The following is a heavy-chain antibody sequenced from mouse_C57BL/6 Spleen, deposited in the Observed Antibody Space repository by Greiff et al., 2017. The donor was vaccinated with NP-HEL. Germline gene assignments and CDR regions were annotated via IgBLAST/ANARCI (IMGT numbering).Heavy chain of an antibody. CDR1: GYTFTGYW. V-gene: IGHV1-9*01. J-gene: IGHJ2*01. Sequence: QVQLKQSGAELMKPGASVKLSCKATGYTFTGYWIEWVKQRPGHGLEWIGEILPGSSSTNYNEKFKGKATFTADTSSNTAYMQLSSLTTEDSATYYGARSHGASNWDEGDYWGQGTTLTVSS. D-gene: IGHD4-1*01. CDR2: ILPGSSST. CDR3: ARSHGASNWDEGDY.